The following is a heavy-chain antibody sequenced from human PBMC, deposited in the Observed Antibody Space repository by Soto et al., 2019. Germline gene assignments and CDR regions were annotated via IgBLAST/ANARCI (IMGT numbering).Heavy chain of an antibody. CDR3: VRSKGGYSYGTPFDY. J-gene: IGHJ4*02. D-gene: IGHD5-18*01. V-gene: IGHV3-9*01. CDR2: ISWNSGNI. CDR1: GFTFDDYA. Sequence: EVQLEESGGALVQPGRSLRLSCAASGFTFDDYAMHWVRQVLGKGLEWVSSISWNSGNIGYADSVKGRFTTSRDNAKKSLYLPMNSLRPEDTALYYCVRSKGGYSYGTPFDYWGQGTLVTVSS.